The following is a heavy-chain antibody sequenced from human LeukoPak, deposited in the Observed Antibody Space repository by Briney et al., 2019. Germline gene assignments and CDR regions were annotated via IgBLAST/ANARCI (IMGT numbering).Heavy chain of an antibody. D-gene: IGHD5-12*01. CDR3: ARVAPDNWFDP. CDR1: GGSISSGGYY. CDR2: IYYSGST. Sequence: PSETLSLTCTVSGGSISSGGYYWSWIRQHPGKGLEWIGYIYYSGSTYYNPSLKSRVTISVDTSKNQFSLKLSSVTAADTAVYYCARVAPDNWFDPWGQGTLVTVSS. V-gene: IGHV4-31*03. J-gene: IGHJ5*02.